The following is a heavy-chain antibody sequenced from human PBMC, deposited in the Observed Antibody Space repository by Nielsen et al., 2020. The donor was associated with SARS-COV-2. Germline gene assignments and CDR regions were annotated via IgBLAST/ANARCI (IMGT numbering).Heavy chain of an antibody. CDR3: ARPGVSGSSYYYYGMDV. D-gene: IGHD3-10*01. V-gene: IGHV1-24*01. CDR1: GYTLTELS. CDR2: FDPEDGET. Sequence: ASVKVSCKVSGYTLTELSMHWVRQAPGKGLEWMGGFDPEDGETIYAQKFQGRVTMTRDTSTSTVYMELSSLRSEDTAVYYCARPGVSGSSYYYYGMDVWGQGTTVTVSS. J-gene: IGHJ6*02.